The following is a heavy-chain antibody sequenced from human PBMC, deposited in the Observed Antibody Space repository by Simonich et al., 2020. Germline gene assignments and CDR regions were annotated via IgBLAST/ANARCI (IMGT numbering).Heavy chain of an antibody. CDR3: ARGLRVAAAGTAFQH. D-gene: IGHD6-13*01. Sequence: QVQLQQWGAGLLKPSETLSLTCAVYGGSFSGYYWSWIRPPPGKGLEWIGEINHSGSTTYTPSLKSRVTISVDTSKNQFSLKLSSVTAADTAVYYCARGLRVAAAGTAFQHWGQGTLVTVSS. CDR2: INHSGST. CDR1: GGSFSGYY. J-gene: IGHJ1*01. V-gene: IGHV4-34*01.